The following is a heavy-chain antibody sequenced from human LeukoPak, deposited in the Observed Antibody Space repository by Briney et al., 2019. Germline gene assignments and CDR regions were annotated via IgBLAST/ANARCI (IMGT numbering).Heavy chain of an antibody. CDR1: GSSVSAYS. V-gene: IGHV3-64*01. CDR3: ARGRWSGYSYNWFDP. CDR2: VSSNVGST. D-gene: IGHD3-3*01. Sequence: GGSLSLSCAASGSSVSAYSMHWVRHAPGKGLGSVSGVSSNVGSTYHANSVKGRFTISRDNAKNTLYLQMGSLRGEAMAVYYCARGRWSGYSYNWFDPWGQGTLVTVSS. J-gene: IGHJ5*02.